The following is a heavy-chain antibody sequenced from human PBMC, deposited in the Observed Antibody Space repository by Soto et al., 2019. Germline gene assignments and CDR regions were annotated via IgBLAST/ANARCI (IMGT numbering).Heavy chain of an antibody. CDR3: ARSLRGKGYSYGSIQLDYYYYGMDV. J-gene: IGHJ6*02. CDR2: IYYSGST. CDR1: GGSISSGDYY. V-gene: IGHV4-61*08. Sequence: PSETLSLTCTVSGGSISSGDYYWSWIRQPPGKGLEWIGYIYYSGSTNYNPSLKSRVTISVDTSKNQFSLKLSSVTAADTAVYYCARSLRGKGYSYGSIQLDYYYYGMDVWGQGTTVTVSS. D-gene: IGHD5-18*01.